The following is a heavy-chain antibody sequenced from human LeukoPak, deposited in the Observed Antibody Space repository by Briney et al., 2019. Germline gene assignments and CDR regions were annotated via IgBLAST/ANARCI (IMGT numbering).Heavy chain of an antibody. D-gene: IGHD2-2*01. CDR1: GFTFSSYS. CDR3: AGDRGSTSCYS. J-gene: IGHJ4*02. V-gene: IGHV3-48*01. Sequence: GGSLRLSCAASGFTFSSYSMNWVRQAPGKGLEWVSYISSSSSTIYYADSVKGRFTISRDNAKNSLYLQMNSLRAEDTAVYYCAGDRGSTSCYSWGQGTLVTVSS. CDR2: ISSSSSTI.